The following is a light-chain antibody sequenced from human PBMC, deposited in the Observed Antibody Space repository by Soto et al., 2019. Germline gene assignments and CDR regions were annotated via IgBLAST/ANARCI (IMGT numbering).Light chain of an antibody. CDR1: QGISSY. Sequence: IRMTQSPSSFSASTGDRVTITCRASQGISSYLAWYQQKPGKAPKLLIYAASTLQSGVPSRFSGSGSGTEFTLTISCLQPDDVATYYCQQYNSYSQFTFGPGTKVDIK. CDR3: QQYNSYSQFT. CDR2: AAS. J-gene: IGKJ3*01. V-gene: IGKV1-8*01.